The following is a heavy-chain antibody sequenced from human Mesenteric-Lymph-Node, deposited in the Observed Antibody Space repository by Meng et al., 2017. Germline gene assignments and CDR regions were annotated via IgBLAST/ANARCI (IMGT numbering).Heavy chain of an antibody. Sequence: GQLVETGGGLIHPGGSCRLSCAPSGFSVSSNYMNWVRQAPGKGLEWVSVIYSGGSTYYADSVKGRFTISRDNSKNTVYLRMNSLRAEDTAVYYCARSGLEGTFDYWGQGSLVTASS. J-gene: IGHJ4*02. CDR3: ARSGLEGTFDY. CDR2: IYSGGST. CDR1: GFSVSSNY. V-gene: IGHV3-53*02. D-gene: IGHD1-14*01.